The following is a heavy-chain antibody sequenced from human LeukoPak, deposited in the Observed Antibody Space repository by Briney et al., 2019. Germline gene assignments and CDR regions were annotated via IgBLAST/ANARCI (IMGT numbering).Heavy chain of an antibody. CDR2: INHSGST. Sequence: SETLSLTCVVYGGSFNGYYWSWIRQPPGKGLEWIGEINHSGSTNHNPSLKSRVTISVDTSKNQFSLKLSSVTAADTAVYYCARNYYDSSGGFDPWGQGTLVTVSS. D-gene: IGHD3-22*01. CDR1: GGSFNGYY. CDR3: ARNYYDSSGGFDP. J-gene: IGHJ5*02. V-gene: IGHV4-34*01.